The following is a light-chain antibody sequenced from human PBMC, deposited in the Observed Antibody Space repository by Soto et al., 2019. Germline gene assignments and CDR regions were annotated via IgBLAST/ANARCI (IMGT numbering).Light chain of an antibody. J-gene: IGKJ1*01. V-gene: IGKV3-20*01. CDR3: QQYTSSRET. CDR2: GAS. Sequence: EIVLTQSSDTLSLSPGERATLSCRASQSLGSSYLAWYQQKPGQAPRLLIYGASSRATGIPDRFSGSGSGTDFTLTISRLEPEDFAVYFCQQYTSSRETFGQGTKVDIK. CDR1: QSLGSSY.